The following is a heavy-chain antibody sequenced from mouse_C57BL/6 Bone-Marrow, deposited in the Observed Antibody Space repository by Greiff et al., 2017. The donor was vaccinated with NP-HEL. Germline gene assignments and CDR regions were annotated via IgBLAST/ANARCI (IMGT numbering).Heavy chain of an antibody. Sequence: VQLQQSGAELVRPGASVKLSCTASGFNIKDDYMHWVKQRPEQGLEWIGWIDPENGDTEYASKFQGKATITADTSSNTVYLQLSSLTSEDTAVYYCTTIYYGNPWYFDVWGTGTTVTVSS. CDR1: GFNIKDDY. CDR3: TTIYYGNPWYFDV. V-gene: IGHV14-4*01. D-gene: IGHD2-1*01. CDR2: IDPENGDT. J-gene: IGHJ1*03.